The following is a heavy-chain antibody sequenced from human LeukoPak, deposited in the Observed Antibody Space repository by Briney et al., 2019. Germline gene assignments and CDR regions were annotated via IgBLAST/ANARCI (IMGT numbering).Heavy chain of an antibody. J-gene: IGHJ4*02. CDR1: GDSISSYY. Sequence: RPSETLSLTCTVSGDSISSYYWSWVRQPPGNGLDYIGYVYYSGSTNYNPSLKSRVTISLDTSKNQFSLRLSSVTAADTAVYYCAKYANSLVDWGQGTLVTVSS. V-gene: IGHV4-59*01. CDR3: AKYANSLVD. CDR2: VYYSGST. D-gene: IGHD2-15*01.